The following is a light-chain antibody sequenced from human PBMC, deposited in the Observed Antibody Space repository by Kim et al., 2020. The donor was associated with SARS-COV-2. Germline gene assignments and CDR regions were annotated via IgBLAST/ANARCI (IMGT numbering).Light chain of an antibody. CDR1: SGHSSYA. V-gene: IGLV4-69*01. Sequence: SVKLTCNLSSGHSSYAIAWHQQQPEKGPRYLMKLNSDGSHSKGDGIPDRFSGSSSGAERYLTISSLQSEDEADYYCQTWGTGIRVFGGGTKLTVL. J-gene: IGLJ2*01. CDR3: QTWGTGIRV. CDR2: LNSDGSH.